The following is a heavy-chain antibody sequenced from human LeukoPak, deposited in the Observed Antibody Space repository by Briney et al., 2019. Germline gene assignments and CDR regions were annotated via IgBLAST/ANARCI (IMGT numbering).Heavy chain of an antibody. J-gene: IGHJ6*02. V-gene: IGHV4-34*01. CDR3: AVSYDGMDV. CDR2: INHSGST. D-gene: IGHD2-2*01. CDR1: GGSFSGYY. Sequence: SETLSLTCAVYGGSFSGYYWSWIRQPQGKGLEWIGEINHSGSTNYNPSLKSRVTISVDTSKNQFSLKLSSVTAADTAVYYCAVSYDGMDVWGQGTTVTVSS.